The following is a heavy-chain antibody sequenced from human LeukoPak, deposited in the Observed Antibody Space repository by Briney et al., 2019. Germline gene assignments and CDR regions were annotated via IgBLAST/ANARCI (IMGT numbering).Heavy chain of an antibody. V-gene: IGHV4-4*02. CDR1: GGSISSNNW. CDR3: ARGPMTHYYYYGTDV. CDR2: IYHSGST. J-gene: IGHJ6*02. Sequence: SGTLSLTCAVSGGSISSNNWWSWVRQPPGKGLEWIGEIYHSGSTNYNSSLKSRVTISVDTSKNQFSLKLSSVTAADTAVYYCARGPMTHYYYYGTDVWGQGTTVTVSS.